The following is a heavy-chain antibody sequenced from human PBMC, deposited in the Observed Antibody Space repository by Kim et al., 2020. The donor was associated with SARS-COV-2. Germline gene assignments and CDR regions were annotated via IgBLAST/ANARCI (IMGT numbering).Heavy chain of an antibody. CDR2: SP. CDR3: VREPSTYFDY. V-gene: IGHV3-66*01. Sequence: SPYYAHSVKGRFTISRDDSKNTVYLQMSSLRAEDTAVYFCVREPSTYFDYWGQGTLVTVSS. J-gene: IGHJ4*02.